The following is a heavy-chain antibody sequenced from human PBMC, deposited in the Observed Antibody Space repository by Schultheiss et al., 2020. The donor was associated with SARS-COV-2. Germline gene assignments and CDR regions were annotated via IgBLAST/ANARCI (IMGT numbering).Heavy chain of an antibody. J-gene: IGHJ4*02. D-gene: IGHD1-26*01. CDR1: GFTFSNAW. CDR2: ISYDGSNK. V-gene: IGHV3-30*18. Sequence: GGSLRLSCAASGFTFSNAWMSWVRQAPGKGLEWVAVISYDGSNKYYADSVKGRFTISRDNSKNTLYLQMNSLRAEDTAVYYCAKDWSGSYSSVFNYFDYWGQGTLVTVSS. CDR3: AKDWSGSYSSVFNYFDY.